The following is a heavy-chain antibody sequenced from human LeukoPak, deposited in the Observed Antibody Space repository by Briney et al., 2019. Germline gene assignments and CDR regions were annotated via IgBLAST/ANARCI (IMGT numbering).Heavy chain of an antibody. CDR2: IRSKACGGTT. J-gene: IGHJ6*03. D-gene: IGHD6-13*01. Sequence: PGGSLRLSCEASGFTFRNYAMSWVRQAPGKGLEWVGFIRSKACGGTTEYAASVKGRFTISRDDSKSIAYLQMNSLKTEDTAVYYCTRDGRIAAAGAYYYYYMDVWGKGTTVTISS. CDR3: TRDGRIAAAGAYYYYYMDV. CDR1: GFTFRNYA. V-gene: IGHV3-49*04.